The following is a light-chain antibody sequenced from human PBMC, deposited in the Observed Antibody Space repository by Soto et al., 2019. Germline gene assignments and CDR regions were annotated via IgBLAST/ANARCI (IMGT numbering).Light chain of an antibody. V-gene: IGLV2-14*03. J-gene: IGLJ3*02. CDR2: DVS. Sequence: QSALTQPASVSASPGQSITISCTGTSSDVGGYNYVSWYQQHPGRAPKLIIYDVSVRPSGISDRFSGSKSGNTASLTISGLQAEDEAHYYCGSFTVTSTRVFGGGTKLTVL. CDR3: GSFTVTSTRV. CDR1: SSDVGGYNY.